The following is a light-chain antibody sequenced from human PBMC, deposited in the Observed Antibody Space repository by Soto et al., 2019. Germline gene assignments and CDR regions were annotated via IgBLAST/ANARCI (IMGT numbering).Light chain of an antibody. Sequence: DIQMTQSPSTLSASIGDRVTITCRASQNINNWIAWYQQKPGKAPKFLIYDASTLESGVPSRFSGSGFGTEFSLTISSLQPDDFGSYYCQHMRTLXQGTKADIK. V-gene: IGKV1-5*01. CDR3: QHMRT. J-gene: IGKJ1*01. CDR2: DAS. CDR1: QNINNW.